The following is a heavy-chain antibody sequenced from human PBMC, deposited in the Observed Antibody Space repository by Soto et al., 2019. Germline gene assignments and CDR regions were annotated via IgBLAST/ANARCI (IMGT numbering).Heavy chain of an antibody. D-gene: IGHD3-16*01. CDR1: GGSISSYY. Sequence: SETLSLTCTVSGGSISSYYWSWIRQPPGKGLEWIGYIYYSGSTNYNPSLKSRVTISVDTSKNQFSLKLSSVTAADTAVYYCARALYSHRPQFAPWGQGTLVTVSS. V-gene: IGHV4-59*01. J-gene: IGHJ5*02. CDR3: ARALYSHRPQFAP. CDR2: IYYSGST.